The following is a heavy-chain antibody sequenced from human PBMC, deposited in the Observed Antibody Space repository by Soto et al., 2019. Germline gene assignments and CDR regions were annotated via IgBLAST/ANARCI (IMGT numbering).Heavy chain of an antibody. Sequence: PGGSLRLSCAASGFTFDDYTMHWVRQAPGKGLEWVSLISWDGGSTYYADSVKGRFTISRDNSKNTLYLQMNSLRAEDTAVYYCARSRMGSTSPYNWFDPWGQGTLVTVS. V-gene: IGHV3-43*01. CDR1: GFTFDDYT. CDR3: ARSRMGSTSPYNWFDP. CDR2: ISWDGGST. D-gene: IGHD2-2*01. J-gene: IGHJ5*02.